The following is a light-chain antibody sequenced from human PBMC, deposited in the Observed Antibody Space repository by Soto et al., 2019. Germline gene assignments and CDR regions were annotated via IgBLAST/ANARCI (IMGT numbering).Light chain of an antibody. CDR3: QQYGSPPFT. V-gene: IGKV3D-20*01. Sequence: ENIFTQSPFARSLYPEERATLSCGASQSVSSSYLAWYQQKPGLAPRLLIYDASSRATGIPDRFSGSGSGTDFTLTICRLEPEDFAVYDCQQYGSPPFTFGPGTKVDIK. J-gene: IGKJ3*01. CDR2: DAS. CDR1: QSVSSSY.